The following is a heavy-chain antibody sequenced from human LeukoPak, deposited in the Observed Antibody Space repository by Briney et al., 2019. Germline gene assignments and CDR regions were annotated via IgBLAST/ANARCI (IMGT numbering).Heavy chain of an antibody. V-gene: IGHV3-30*01. CDR1: GFTFSSYA. CDR2: ISYDGSNK. J-gene: IGHJ4*02. Sequence: SGGSLRLSCAASGFTFSSYAMHWVRQAPGRGLEWVAVISYDGSNKYYADSVKGRFTISRDNSKNTLYLQMNSLRAEDTAVYYCARDQDIGYYGSGSYCNSGYFDYWGQGTLVTVSS. CDR3: ARDQDIGYYGSGSYCNSGYFDY. D-gene: IGHD3-10*01.